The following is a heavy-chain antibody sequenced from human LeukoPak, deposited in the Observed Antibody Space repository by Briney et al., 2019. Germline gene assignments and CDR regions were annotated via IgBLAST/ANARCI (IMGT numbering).Heavy chain of an antibody. J-gene: IGHJ4*02. V-gene: IGHV3-7*01. CDR2: IKQDGSQK. CDR1: GFTLSNYW. CDR3: ARDGDTSGLDS. Sequence: GGSLRLSCAASGFTLSNYWMTWVRQAPGKVLEWVGNIKQDGSQKYYVDSVKGRFTISRDNAKNSLYLQMNSLRAEDTAVYYCARDGDTSGLDSWGQGTLVTVSS. D-gene: IGHD3-22*01.